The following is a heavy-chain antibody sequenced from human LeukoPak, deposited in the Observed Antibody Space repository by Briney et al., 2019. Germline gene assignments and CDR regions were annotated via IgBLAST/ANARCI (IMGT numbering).Heavy chain of an antibody. D-gene: IGHD5-24*01. CDR1: GFTFSSYE. J-gene: IGHJ3*02. CDR3: ARESWHQRAFDI. Sequence: PGGSLRLSCAASGFTFSSYEMNWVRQAPGKGLEWVSYISSGGSTIYYADSVKGRFTISRDNAEDSLYLQMNSLRAEDTAVYYCARESWHQRAFDIWGQGTMVTVSS. V-gene: IGHV3-48*03. CDR2: ISSGGSTI.